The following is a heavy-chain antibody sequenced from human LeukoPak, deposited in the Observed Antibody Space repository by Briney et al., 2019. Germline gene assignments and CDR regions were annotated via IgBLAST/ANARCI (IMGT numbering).Heavy chain of an antibody. CDR1: GFTFRSYS. Sequence: GGSLRLSCAASGFTFRSYSMNWVRQAPGKGLEWVSSISSSSSSIYYADSVKGRFTISRDNAKNSLYLQMNSLRAEDTAMYYCARGQSHGYFDYWGQGALVAVSS. V-gene: IGHV3-21*01. CDR2: ISSSSSSI. J-gene: IGHJ4*02. CDR3: ARGQSHGYFDY.